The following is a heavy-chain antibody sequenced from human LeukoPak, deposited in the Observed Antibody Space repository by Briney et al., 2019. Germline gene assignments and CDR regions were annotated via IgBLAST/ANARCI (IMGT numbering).Heavy chain of an antibody. V-gene: IGHV3-48*04. D-gene: IGHD1-7*01. CDR1: GFTFSSYN. CDR2: INPSSTRI. J-gene: IGHJ4*02. CDR3: ARMNYISSGWGAPFDG. Sequence: GGSLRLSCAASGFTFSSYNMNWVRQAPGKGLEWVSYINPSSTRIDYAASVRGRFTISRDNAKRSLYLQVNSLRAEDTAVYFCARMNYISSGWGAPFDGWGQGTLVTVSS.